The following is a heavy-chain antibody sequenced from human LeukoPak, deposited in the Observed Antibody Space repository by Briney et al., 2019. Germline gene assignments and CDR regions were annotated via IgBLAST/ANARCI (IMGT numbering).Heavy chain of an antibody. CDR3: AIRLAVAGDYYFDY. CDR2: MNPNSGNT. D-gene: IGHD6-19*01. Sequence: ASVKVSCKASGYTFTSYDINWVRQATGQGLEWMGWMNPNSGNTGYAQKFQGRVTMTEDTSTDTAYMELSSLRSEDTAVYYCAIRLAVAGDYYFDYWGQGTLVTVSS. CDR1: GYTFTSYD. J-gene: IGHJ4*02. V-gene: IGHV1-8*01.